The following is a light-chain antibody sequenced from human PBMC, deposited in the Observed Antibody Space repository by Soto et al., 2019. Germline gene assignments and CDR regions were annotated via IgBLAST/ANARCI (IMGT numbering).Light chain of an antibody. CDR1: TSSIGTNP. Sequence: QSALTQPPSASGTPGQRVTISCSGSTSSIGTNPVTWYQHLPGTAPKLLIYTNTQRPSGVPDRFSGSKSGTSASLAVSGLQSEDEGDYYCAAWDGSLNVVVFGGGTKVTVL. V-gene: IGLV1-44*01. CDR3: AAWDGSLNVVV. CDR2: TNT. J-gene: IGLJ2*01.